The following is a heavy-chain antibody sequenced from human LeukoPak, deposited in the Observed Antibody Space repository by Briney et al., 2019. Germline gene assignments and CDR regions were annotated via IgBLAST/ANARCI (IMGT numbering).Heavy chain of an antibody. Sequence: AGRSLRLSCAASGFTFSHYAFHWVGQAPGKGLEGVAVIWSDGTNQYYADSVKGRFTISRDDSQKTVHLEMNSLRIEDTAMYYCAKDAQRGFDYSNSLEYWGPGTLVTVSS. CDR1: GFTFSHYA. J-gene: IGHJ4*02. CDR2: IWSDGTNQ. CDR3: AKDAQRGFDYSNSLEY. V-gene: IGHV3-33*06. D-gene: IGHD4-11*01.